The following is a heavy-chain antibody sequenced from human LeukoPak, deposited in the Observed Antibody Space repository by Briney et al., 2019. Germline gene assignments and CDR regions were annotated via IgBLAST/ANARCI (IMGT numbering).Heavy chain of an antibody. V-gene: IGHV1-2*02. CDR2: INPNSGGT. CDR3: ARDREYYDSSGYYGWFDP. J-gene: IGHJ5*02. CDR1: GYTFIGYY. D-gene: IGHD3-22*01. Sequence: GASVKVSCKASGYTFIGYYMYWVRQAPGQGLEWMGWINPNSGGTNYAQKFQGRVTMTRDTSISTAYMELSRLRSDDTAMYYCARDREYYDSSGYYGWFDPWGQGTLVTVSS.